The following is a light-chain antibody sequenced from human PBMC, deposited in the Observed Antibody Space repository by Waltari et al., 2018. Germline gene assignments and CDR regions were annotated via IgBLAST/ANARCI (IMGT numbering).Light chain of an antibody. J-gene: IGLJ3*02. CDR1: GTHIGAPRA. V-gene: IGLV1-40*01. CDR2: GST. Sequence: QSVLTQPPPVSRAPGPRVTLSSTGTGTHIGAPRAAHWYQQLPRAAPKLLIYGSTSRPLGVPDRFFGSTSGTSASLAITGLQAEDEADYYCQSYDTSLSVVFGGGTKLTVL. CDR3: QSYDTSLSVV.